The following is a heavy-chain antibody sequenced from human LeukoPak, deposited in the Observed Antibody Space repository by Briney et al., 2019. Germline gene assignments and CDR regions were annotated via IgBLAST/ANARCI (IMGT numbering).Heavy chain of an antibody. D-gene: IGHD3-10*01. J-gene: IGHJ5*02. Sequence: GGSLRLSCAASGFDFNTYSMNWVRQAPGKGLEWVSYISFSSRTIYYTDSVKGRFTISRDNAKNTLFLQMNSLKTEDTAVYYCTTEGGAGSYFQDGNWFDPWGQGTLVTVSS. CDR2: ISFSSRTI. V-gene: IGHV3-48*01. CDR3: TTEGGAGSYFQDGNWFDP. CDR1: GFDFNTYS.